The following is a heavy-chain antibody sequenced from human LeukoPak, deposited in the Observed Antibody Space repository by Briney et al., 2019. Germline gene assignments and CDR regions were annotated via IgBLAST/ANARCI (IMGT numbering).Heavy chain of an antibody. CDR1: GFTFSDYY. V-gene: IGHV3-11*01. CDR3: ARSKGIVAVAGYYFDY. J-gene: IGHJ4*02. CDR2: ISRRGSGR. Sequence: GGSLRLPCAASGFTFSDYYKSGPRQATGKGLVGVSYISRRGSGRYYADAVKGRVTISRDNAKNSMYLQMNSLRAEDTAVYYCARSKGIVAVAGYYFDYWGQGTLVTVSS. D-gene: IGHD6-19*01.